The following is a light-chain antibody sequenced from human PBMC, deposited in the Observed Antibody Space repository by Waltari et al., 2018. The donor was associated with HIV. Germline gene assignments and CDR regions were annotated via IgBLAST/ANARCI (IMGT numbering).Light chain of an antibody. CDR3: QTWGSGIHVV. Sequence: QLALTQSPSASASVGASVNLTCTLSSGHSHYDIAWHQQQPEKGPRYLMKVNSDGSHKKEDGVPDLFSGSSSGAERYLTISSLQSEDEGDYYCQTWGSGIHVVFGGGTKVTVL. V-gene: IGLV4-69*01. CDR1: SGHSHYD. CDR2: VNSDGSH. J-gene: IGLJ2*01.